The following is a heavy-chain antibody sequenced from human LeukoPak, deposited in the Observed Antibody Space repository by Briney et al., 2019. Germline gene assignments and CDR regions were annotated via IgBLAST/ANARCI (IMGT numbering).Heavy chain of an antibody. D-gene: IGHD1-26*01. Sequence: GGSLRLSCAASGLTFRNYGMHWVRQAPGKGLEWVAVIWYDGSNKYYADSVKGRFTTSRDNSKDTLYLQMNSLRAEDTAVYYWATDRNSGKYYDYWGQGTLVTVSS. CDR1: GLTFRNYG. CDR3: ATDRNSGKYYDY. V-gene: IGHV3-33*01. J-gene: IGHJ4*02. CDR2: IWYDGSNK.